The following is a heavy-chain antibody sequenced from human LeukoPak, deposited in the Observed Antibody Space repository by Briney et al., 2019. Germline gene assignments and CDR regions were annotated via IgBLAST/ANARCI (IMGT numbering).Heavy chain of an antibody. CDR3: ARDGSGSYHFDY. Sequence: PSETLSLTCTVSGGSISSSSYYWGWIRQPPGKGLEWIGSIYYSGSTYYNPSLKSRVTISVDTSKNQFSLKLSSVTAADTAVYYCARDGSGSYHFDYWGQGTLVTVSS. CDR1: GGSISSSSYY. J-gene: IGHJ4*02. D-gene: IGHD3-10*01. CDR2: IYYSGST. V-gene: IGHV4-39*07.